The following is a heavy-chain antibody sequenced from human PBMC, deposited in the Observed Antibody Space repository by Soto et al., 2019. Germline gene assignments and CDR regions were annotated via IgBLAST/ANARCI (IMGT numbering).Heavy chain of an antibody. V-gene: IGHV3-64*01. J-gene: IGHJ4*02. CDR2: ISSIGGTT. Sequence: EVQLAESGGGMVQPGGSLGLSCVASGFTFSSYDLHWVRQAPGKGLEYVSSISSIGGTTYYGNSVKGRFTISRDNSKNTLYLQMGSLRAEDMAVYYCVRRVSGNYDYWGQGTLVTVSS. D-gene: IGHD1-7*01. CDR1: GFTFSSYD. CDR3: VRRVSGNYDY.